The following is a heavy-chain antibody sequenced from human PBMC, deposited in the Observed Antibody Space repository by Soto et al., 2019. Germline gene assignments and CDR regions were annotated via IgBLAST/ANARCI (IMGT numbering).Heavy chain of an antibody. D-gene: IGHD2-15*01. Sequence: GGSLRLSCAASGFTFSSYGMHWVRQAPGKGLEWVAVISYDGSNKYYADSVKGRFTISRDNSKNQFSLKLSSVTAADTAVYYCARCSGGSCYTFDSWGQGTLVTVSS. J-gene: IGHJ4*02. CDR1: GFTFSSYG. CDR2: ISYDGSNK. V-gene: IGHV3-30*03. CDR3: ARCSGGSCYTFDS.